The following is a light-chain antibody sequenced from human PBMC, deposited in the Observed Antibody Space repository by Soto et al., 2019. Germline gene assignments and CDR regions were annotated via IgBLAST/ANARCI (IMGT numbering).Light chain of an antibody. CDR1: QSVSNY. CDR2: DAS. J-gene: IGKJ3*01. Sequence: DIVLTQSPATLSLSPGERATLSCRASQSVSNYLAWYQQKPGQAPRLLIYDASNRATGIPARFSVSGSGTDFTLTISSLEPEDFAVYYCQQRSNWPSFGPGTKVDIK. CDR3: QQRSNWPS. V-gene: IGKV3-11*01.